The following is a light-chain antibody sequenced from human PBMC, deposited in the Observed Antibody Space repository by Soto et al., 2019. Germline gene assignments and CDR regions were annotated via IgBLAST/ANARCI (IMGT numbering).Light chain of an antibody. CDR3: QYYKESST. CDR1: QSISSW. Sequence: DIKMTQSPSTLSASVGDRVTITCRASQSISSWLAWYQKKPGRAPKRLIYQASSSEIGVPSRFSGSGSGTEFTLTISSLQPDDFATYYCQYYKESSTFGQGTRLEIK. J-gene: IGKJ1*01. V-gene: IGKV1-5*03. CDR2: QAS.